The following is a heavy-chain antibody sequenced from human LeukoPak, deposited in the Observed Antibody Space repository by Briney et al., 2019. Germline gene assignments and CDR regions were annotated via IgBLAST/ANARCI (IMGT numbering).Heavy chain of an antibody. J-gene: IGHJ6*02. CDR3: ARVAATIYWYYGMDD. Sequence: SVKVSCKASRGTFSSYAISWVRQAPGQGLEWMGGLIPIFGTANYAQKFQGRVTITADESTSTAYMELRSLRSDDTAVYYCARVAATIYWYYGMDDWGQGTTVTVPS. V-gene: IGHV1-69*13. CDR1: RGTFSSYA. D-gene: IGHD6-13*01. CDR2: LIPIFGTA.